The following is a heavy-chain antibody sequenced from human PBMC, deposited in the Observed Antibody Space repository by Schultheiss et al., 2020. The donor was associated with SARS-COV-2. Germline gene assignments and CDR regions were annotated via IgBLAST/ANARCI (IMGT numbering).Heavy chain of an antibody. Sequence: GGSLRLSCAASGFTFSSYGMHWVRQAPGKGLEWVSAISGSGGSTYYADSVKGRFTISRDNSKNTLYLQMNSLRAEDTAVYYCAREGYSYGSNEYWGQGTLVTVSS. J-gene: IGHJ4*02. CDR2: ISGSGGST. D-gene: IGHD5-18*01. CDR3: AREGYSYGSNEY. V-gene: IGHV3-23*01. CDR1: GFTFSSYG.